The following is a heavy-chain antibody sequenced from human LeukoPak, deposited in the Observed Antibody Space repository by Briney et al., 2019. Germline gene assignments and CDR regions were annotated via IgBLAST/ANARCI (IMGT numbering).Heavy chain of an antibody. CDR1: GFTFSSYA. D-gene: IGHD2-2*01. Sequence: PGGSLRLSCSASGFTFSSYAMHWVRQAPGKGLEYVSAISSNGGSTYYADSVEGRFTISRDNSKNTLYLQMSSLRAEDTAVYYCVKDIPVVPAATTWDKDWFDPWGQGTLVTVSS. CDR2: ISSNGGST. V-gene: IGHV3-64D*06. CDR3: VKDIPVVPAATTWDKDWFDP. J-gene: IGHJ5*02.